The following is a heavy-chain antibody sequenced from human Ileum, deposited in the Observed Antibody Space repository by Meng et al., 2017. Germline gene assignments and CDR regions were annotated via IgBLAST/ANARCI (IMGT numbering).Heavy chain of an antibody. J-gene: IGHJ4*02. V-gene: IGHV4-39*01. Sequence: QLRLQESGPRLVKPSETLSLTCSVSSGSFTNNNYYWVWIRRPPGKGLEWIGSIYYGGSTYYNPSLKSRVTISVDTSTNQFSLKLISVTAADTAVYYCARRAHYGDPPRWGQGTLVTVSS. CDR2: IYYGGST. D-gene: IGHD4-17*01. CDR1: SGSFTNNNYY. CDR3: ARRAHYGDPPR.